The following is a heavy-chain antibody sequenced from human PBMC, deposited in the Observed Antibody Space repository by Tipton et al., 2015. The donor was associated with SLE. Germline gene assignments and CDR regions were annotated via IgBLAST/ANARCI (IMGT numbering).Heavy chain of an antibody. Sequence: TLSLTCAVYGGSFSGYYWSWIRQPPGKGLEWIGEINHSGSTNYNPSLKSRVTMSVDTSKNQFSLKLSSVTAADTAVYYCARVMDLDYYGMDVWGQGTTVTVSS. V-gene: IGHV4-34*01. D-gene: IGHD5-12*01. CDR2: INHSGST. J-gene: IGHJ6*02. CDR1: GGSFSGYY. CDR3: ARVMDLDYYGMDV.